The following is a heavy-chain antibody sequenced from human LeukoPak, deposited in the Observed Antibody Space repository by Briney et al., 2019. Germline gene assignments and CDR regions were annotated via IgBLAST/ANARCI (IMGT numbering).Heavy chain of an antibody. CDR1: GGTFSSYA. CDR3: ASETKRAGSDY. D-gene: IGHD1-7*01. V-gene: IGHV1-69*05. Sequence: GASVKVSCKASGGTFSSYAISWVRQAPGQGLEWMGGITPIFGTANYAQKFQGRVTITTDESTSTAYMELSSLRSEDTAVYYCASETKRAGSDYWGQGTLVTVSS. J-gene: IGHJ4*02. CDR2: ITPIFGTA.